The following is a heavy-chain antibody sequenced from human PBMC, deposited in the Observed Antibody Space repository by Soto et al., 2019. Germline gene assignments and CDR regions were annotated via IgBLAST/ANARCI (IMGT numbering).Heavy chain of an antibody. Sequence: QMHLVESGGGVVQPGMSLRLSCAVSGFTFTNHGIHWVRQAPGKGLEWVEDISYNGIDNWYADSVKGRFTVTRDNFGATAYLQMTGLTPEDTGVYYCATGEGRNGNDTRFDYWVQGTLVSVSS. CDR1: GFTFTNHG. J-gene: IGHJ4*02. CDR2: ISYNGIDN. V-gene: IGHV3-30*03. D-gene: IGHD5-12*01. CDR3: ATGEGRNGNDTRFDY.